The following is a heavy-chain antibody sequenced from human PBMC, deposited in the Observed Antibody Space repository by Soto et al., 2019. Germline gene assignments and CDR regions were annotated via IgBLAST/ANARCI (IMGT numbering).Heavy chain of an antibody. J-gene: IGHJ4*02. V-gene: IGHV3-11*05. CDR2: ISSSSYT. CDR1: GFTFSDYY. D-gene: IGHD6-13*01. CDR3: AKDQRGFTSTARIDY. Sequence: GGSLRLSCAASGFTFSDYYMSWIRQAPGKGLEWVSYISSSSYTNYADSVKGRFTISRDNAKNSLYLQMNSLRAEDTAEYYCAKDQRGFTSTARIDYWGQGALVTVSS.